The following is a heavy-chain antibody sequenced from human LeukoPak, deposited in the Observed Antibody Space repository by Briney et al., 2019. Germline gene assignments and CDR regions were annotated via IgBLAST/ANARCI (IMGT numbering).Heavy chain of an antibody. CDR1: GGSISSNGYY. D-gene: IGHD2-2*01. J-gene: IGHJ4*02. Sequence: SETLSLTCTVSGGSISSNGYYWGWLRQPPGKGLEWIGTIYYSGSTYSNPSLKGRVTISVDTSKNQFSLKLSSVTAADTAVYYCERQGYRIPKGYFVYWGQGTLVTLSS. V-gene: IGHV4-39*01. CDR2: IYYSGST. CDR3: ERQGYRIPKGYFVY.